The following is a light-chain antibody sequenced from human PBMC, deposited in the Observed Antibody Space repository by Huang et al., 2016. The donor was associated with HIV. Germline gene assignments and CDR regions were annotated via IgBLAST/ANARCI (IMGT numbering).Light chain of an antibody. CDR1: RDVGDT. CDR2: GAS. V-gene: IGKV3-15*01. CDR3: QQYNNWPR. Sequence: EVAMTQSPVTLSVSPGERVALSCRASRDVGDTVAWYQHKPGQPPRLLIYGASSRATGVPARFSCSGSGTEFTLTISNMQSEDFAVYYCQQYNNWPRFGQGTKVEIK. J-gene: IGKJ1*01.